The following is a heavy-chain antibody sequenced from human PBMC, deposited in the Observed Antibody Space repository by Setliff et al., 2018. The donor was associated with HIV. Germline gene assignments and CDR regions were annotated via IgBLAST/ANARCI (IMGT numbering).Heavy chain of an antibody. D-gene: IGHD3-22*01. V-gene: IGHV1-24*01. Sequence: ASVKVSCKASGYTLSEVSMHWVRQAPGKGLEWMGGFDPEDGETIYAQKFQGRVTMTEDTSTDTAYMELSSLRSEDTAVYYCAKISVYVSSGYLAYYFDDWGQGTLVTVSS. CDR3: AKISVYVSSGYLAYYFDD. J-gene: IGHJ4*02. CDR2: FDPEDGET. CDR1: GYTLSEVS.